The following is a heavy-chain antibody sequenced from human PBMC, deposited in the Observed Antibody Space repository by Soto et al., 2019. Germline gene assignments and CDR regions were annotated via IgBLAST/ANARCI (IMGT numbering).Heavy chain of an antibody. V-gene: IGHV1-46*01. Sequence: ASVKVSCKASGYTFTSYYMHWVRQAPGQGLEWMGIINPSGGSTSYAQKFQGRVTMTRDTSTSTVYMELSSLRSEDTAAYYCAREEIGHGGNSHDFDYWGQGTLVTVSS. CDR3: AREEIGHGGNSHDFDY. CDR1: GYTFTSYY. J-gene: IGHJ4*02. D-gene: IGHD2-21*02. CDR2: INPSGGST.